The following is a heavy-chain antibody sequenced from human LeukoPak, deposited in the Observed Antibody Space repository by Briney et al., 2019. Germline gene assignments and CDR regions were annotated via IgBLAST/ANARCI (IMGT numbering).Heavy chain of an antibody. D-gene: IGHD1-26*01. CDR3: ARDTGSGTYYPLDY. CDR2: INWNGGST. V-gene: IGHV3-20*04. Sequence: GGSLRLSCAASGFTFDDYGMSWVRQAPGKGLEWVSGINWNGGSTGYADSVKGRFTISRDNAKNSLYLQMNSLRAEDTALYYCARDTGSGTYYPLDYWGQGTLVIVSS. J-gene: IGHJ4*02. CDR1: GFTFDDYG.